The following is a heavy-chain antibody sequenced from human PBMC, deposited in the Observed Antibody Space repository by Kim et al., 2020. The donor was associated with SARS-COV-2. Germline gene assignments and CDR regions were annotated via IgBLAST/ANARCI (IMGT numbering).Heavy chain of an antibody. CDR3: ARVPRRCGYTTCSVDY. J-gene: IGHJ4*02. CDR2: LNPSGGST. V-gene: IGHV1-46*01. D-gene: IGHD3-16*01. Sequence: ASVKVSCKASGYSFTSYYMDWVRQAPGQGLEWMGRLNPSGGSTTYSQKFQGRVTMTRDTSTSTVYMELSSLRSEDRAVYYCARVPRRCGYTTCSVDYWGQGTLVTVSS. CDR1: GYSFTSYY.